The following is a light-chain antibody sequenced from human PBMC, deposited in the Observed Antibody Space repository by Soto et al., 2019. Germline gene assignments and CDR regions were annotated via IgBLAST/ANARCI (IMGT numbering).Light chain of an antibody. Sequence: EIVMTQSPATLSVSPGERATLSCRASQSVRSNLAGYQQKPGQAPKLLIYGASTRAHGIPAMFSGSWSGTEFTLTISTLQSEDFAVCYCQQYNHWLPGTFCQGTKVEI. CDR2: GAS. J-gene: IGKJ1*01. V-gene: IGKV3-15*01. CDR1: QSVRSN. CDR3: QQYNHWLPGT.